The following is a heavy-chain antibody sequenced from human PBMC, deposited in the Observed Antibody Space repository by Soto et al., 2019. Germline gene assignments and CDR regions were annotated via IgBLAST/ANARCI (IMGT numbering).Heavy chain of an antibody. Sequence: GGSLRLSCAPGRFPFYNCEIHWVREAPGKGLEYVSGISNNGAHTDYAKSVKGRFTISRDNSENTLYLQMGSLRAEDMALYYCARRGYGSRWPNVYMDVWGKGT. V-gene: IGHV3-64*01. CDR1: RFPFYNCE. J-gene: IGHJ6*03. CDR3: ARRGYGSRWPNVYMDV. D-gene: IGHD6-13*01. CDR2: ISNNGAHT.